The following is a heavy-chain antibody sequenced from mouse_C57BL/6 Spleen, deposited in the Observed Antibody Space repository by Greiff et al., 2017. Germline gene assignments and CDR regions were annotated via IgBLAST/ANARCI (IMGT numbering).Heavy chain of an antibody. CDR2: ISYDGSN. J-gene: IGHJ3*01. Sequence: VQLKESGPGLVKPSQSLSLTCSVTGYSITSGYYWNWIRQFPGNKLEWMGYISYDGSNNYNPSLKNRISITRDTSKNQFFLKLNSVTTEDTATYYCARERNWGQGTLVTVSA. CDR1: GYSITSGYY. V-gene: IGHV3-6*01. CDR3: ARERN.